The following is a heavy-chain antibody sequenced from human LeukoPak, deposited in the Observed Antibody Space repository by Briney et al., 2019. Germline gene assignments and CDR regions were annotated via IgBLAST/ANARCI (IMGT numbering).Heavy chain of an antibody. CDR2: IYNSWTT. Sequence: SQTLSLTCTVSGGSISSGDYYWSWIRQPPGKGLEWIGRIYNSWTTNYNPSLKSRVTISVDTSKNQFSLKLNSVTAADTAVYYCARGASDYDILTGYIPAPFDYWGQGTLVTVSS. D-gene: IGHD3-9*01. J-gene: IGHJ4*02. CDR1: GGSISSGDYY. CDR3: ARGASDYDILTGYIPAPFDY. V-gene: IGHV4-61*02.